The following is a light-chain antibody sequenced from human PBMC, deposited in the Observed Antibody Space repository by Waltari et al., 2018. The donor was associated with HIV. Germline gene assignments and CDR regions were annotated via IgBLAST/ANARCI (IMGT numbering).Light chain of an antibody. Sequence: SYELTQPPSVSVSPGQTARITCSGDKLGDKYACWYQQKPGQSPVVVIYQDTKRPSGIPERFSGSNSGNTATLTISGTQAMDEADYYCQAWDSSTAVFGGGTKLTVL. CDR1: KLGDKY. J-gene: IGLJ2*01. CDR3: QAWDSSTAV. V-gene: IGLV3-1*01. CDR2: QDT.